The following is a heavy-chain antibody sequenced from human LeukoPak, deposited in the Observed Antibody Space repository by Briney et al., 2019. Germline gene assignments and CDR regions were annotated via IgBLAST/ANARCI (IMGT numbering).Heavy chain of an antibody. J-gene: IGHJ4*02. CDR3: ARGPYSSSWYYFEY. D-gene: IGHD6-13*01. CDR1: GFIFTSHG. Sequence: PGGSLRLSCAASGFIFTSHGMHWVRQAPGKGLEWVAVIWFDGSNQFYADSVEGRFTISRDNSKNTLYLQMNSLRAEDTAVYYCARGPYSSSWYYFEYWGQGTLVTVSS. CDR2: IWFDGSNQ. V-gene: IGHV3-33*01.